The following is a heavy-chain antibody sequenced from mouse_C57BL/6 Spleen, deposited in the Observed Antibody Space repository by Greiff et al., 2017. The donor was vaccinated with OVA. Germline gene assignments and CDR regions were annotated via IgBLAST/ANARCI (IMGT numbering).Heavy chain of an antibody. D-gene: IGHD1-1*01. Sequence: EVKLQQSGPELVKPGASVKISCKASGYTFTDYYMNWVKQSHGKSLEWIGDINPNNGGTSYNQKFKGKATLTVDKSSSTAYMELRSLTSEDSAVYYCARRGHYYGSGPPFAYWGQGTLVTVSA. J-gene: IGHJ3*01. CDR3: ARRGHYYGSGPPFAY. CDR1: GYTFTDYY. V-gene: IGHV1-26*01. CDR2: INPNNGGT.